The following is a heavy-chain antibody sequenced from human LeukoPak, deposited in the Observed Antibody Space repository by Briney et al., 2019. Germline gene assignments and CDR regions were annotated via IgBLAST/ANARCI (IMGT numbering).Heavy chain of an antibody. Sequence: GGSLRLSCAASGFTFSNYDMHWVRQAPGKGLEWVAVIWFDGSNKFYADSVKGRFIISRDNSKNTLYLQMNSLRSEDTAVYYCARPRTTVTLVAHGDHSFDYWGQGTLVTVSS. CDR3: ARPRTTVTLVAHGDHSFDY. J-gene: IGHJ4*02. CDR2: IWFDGSNK. D-gene: IGHD4-17*01. CDR1: GFTFSNYD. V-gene: IGHV3-33*01.